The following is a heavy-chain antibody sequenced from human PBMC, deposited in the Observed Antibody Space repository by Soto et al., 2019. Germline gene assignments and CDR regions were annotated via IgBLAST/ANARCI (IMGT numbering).Heavy chain of an antibody. D-gene: IGHD4-17*01. CDR3: ARDQNSYPMTTKPYGMDF. CDR1: GYTFTGYY. J-gene: IGHJ6*02. CDR2: INPNSGGT. V-gene: IGHV1-2*04. Sequence: GASVKVSCKASGYTFTGYYMHWVRQAPGQGLEWMGWINPNSGGTNYAQKFQGWVTMTRDTSISTAYMELSRLRSDDTAVYYCARDQNSYPMTTKPYGMDFWGPGTTVTVSS.